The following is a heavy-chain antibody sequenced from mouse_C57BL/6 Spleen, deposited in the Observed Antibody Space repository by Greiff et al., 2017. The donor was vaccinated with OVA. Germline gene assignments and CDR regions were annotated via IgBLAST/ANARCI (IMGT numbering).Heavy chain of an antibody. J-gene: IGHJ4*01. CDR2: ISYDGSN. CDR1: GYSITSGYY. V-gene: IGHV3-6*01. Sequence: VKLQESGPGLVKPSQSLSLTCSVTGYSITSGYYWNWIRQFPGNKLEWMGYISYDGSNNYNPSLKNRISITRDTSKNQFFLKLNSVTTEDTATYYCARDYDGLYAMDYWGQGTSVTVSS. D-gene: IGHD2-3*01. CDR3: ARDYDGLYAMDY.